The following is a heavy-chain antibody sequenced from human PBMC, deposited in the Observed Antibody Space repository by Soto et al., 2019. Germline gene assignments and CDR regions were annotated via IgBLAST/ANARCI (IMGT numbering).Heavy chain of an antibody. D-gene: IGHD3-16*01. Sequence: EVQLVESGGGLVQPGGSLRLSCAASGSSITHFAMHWVRQAPGRGLEYVSVISKNGDNTYYADSVRGTFTISRDNSKRTVYLQMVSLRPEDTAVYYWARDFGGNTAIDSWGQGTLVTVSP. CDR1: GSSITHFA. J-gene: IGHJ4*02. V-gene: IGHV3-64*07. CDR3: ARDFGGNTAIDS. CDR2: ISKNGDNT.